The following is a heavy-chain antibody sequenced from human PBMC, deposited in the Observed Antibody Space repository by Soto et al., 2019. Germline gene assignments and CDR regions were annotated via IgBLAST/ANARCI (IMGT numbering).Heavy chain of an antibody. Sequence: GSVKVSCKASGYTFTIYAMHCVRQSGVQRLEWMGCINAGNGNTKYSQKFQGRVTITRDTSASTAYMELSSLRSEDTAVYYCARDRYYYGSGRAMDVWGQGTTVTVSS. CDR1: GYTFTIYA. J-gene: IGHJ6*02. D-gene: IGHD3-10*01. CDR3: ARDRYYYGSGRAMDV. V-gene: IGHV1-3*01. CDR2: INAGNGNT.